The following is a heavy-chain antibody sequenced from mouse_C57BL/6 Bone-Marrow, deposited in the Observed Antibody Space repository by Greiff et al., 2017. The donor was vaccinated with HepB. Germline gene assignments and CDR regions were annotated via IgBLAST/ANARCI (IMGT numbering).Heavy chain of an antibody. V-gene: IGHV1-15*01. J-gene: IGHJ3*01. CDR3: TVYYGLPWFAY. Sequence: QVQLQQSGAELVRPGASVTLSCKASGYTFTDYEMHWVKQTPVHGLEWIGAIDPETGGTAYNQKFKGKAILTADKSSSTAYMELRSLTSEDSAVYYCTVYYGLPWFAYWGQGTLVTVSA. CDR2: IDPETGGT. D-gene: IGHD2-1*01. CDR1: GYTFTDYE.